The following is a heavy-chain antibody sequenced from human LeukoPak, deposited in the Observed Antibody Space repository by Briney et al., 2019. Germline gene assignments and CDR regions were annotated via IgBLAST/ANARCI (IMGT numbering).Heavy chain of an antibody. CDR2: IYYSGST. Sequence: SETLSLTCTVSGGSISSSSYYWGWIRQPPGKGLEWIGSIYYSGSTYYNPSLKSRVTISVDTSKNQFSLKLSSVTAADTAVYYCARDRGDYGGNPEEYYYYMDVWGKGTTVTVSS. D-gene: IGHD4-23*01. CDR3: ARDRGDYGGNPEEYYYYMDV. CDR1: GGSISSSSYY. J-gene: IGHJ6*03. V-gene: IGHV4-39*07.